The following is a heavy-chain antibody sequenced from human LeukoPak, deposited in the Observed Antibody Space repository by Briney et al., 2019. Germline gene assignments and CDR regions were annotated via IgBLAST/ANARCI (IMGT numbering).Heavy chain of an antibody. J-gene: IGHJ4*02. CDR2: INPNSGGT. V-gene: IGHV1-2*02. D-gene: IGHD2-2*01. CDR1: GYTFTGYY. Sequence: GSVKVSCKASGYTFTGYYMHWVRQAPGQGLEWMGWINPNSGGTNYAQKFQGRVTMTRDTSISTAYMELSRLRSDDTAVYYCARSYIVVVPAAIGYWGQGTLVTVSS. CDR3: ARSYIVVVPAAIGY.